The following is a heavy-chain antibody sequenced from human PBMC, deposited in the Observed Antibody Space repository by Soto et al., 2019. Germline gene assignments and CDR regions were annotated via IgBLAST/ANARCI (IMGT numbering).Heavy chain of an antibody. J-gene: IGHJ6*02. CDR1: GFRFSSHD. CDR3: ANRDTSMVTRYYYGMDV. Sequence: EVQLLESGGGLVQPGGSLRLSCAASGFRFSSHDMSWVRQAPGKGLEWVSAISGSGGSTYYADSEKGRFTISRDNSENTLYLQMNSLRAEDTAVYYCANRDTSMVTRYYYGMDVWGQGTTVTVSS. CDR2: ISGSGGST. V-gene: IGHV3-23*01. D-gene: IGHD5-18*01.